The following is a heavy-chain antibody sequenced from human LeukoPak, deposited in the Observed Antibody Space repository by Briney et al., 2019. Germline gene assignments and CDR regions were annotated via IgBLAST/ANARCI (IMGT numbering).Heavy chain of an antibody. V-gene: IGHV3-74*01. D-gene: IGHD3-9*01. CDR2: INSDGSST. Sequence: GGSLRLSCAASGFPFSYDWMHWVRHAPGKGLVWVSRINSDGSSTSYADSVKGRFTISRDNAENTLYLQMNSLRAEDTAVYYCARASGTDATGYVQIDLWGQGTLVTVSS. CDR1: GFPFSYDW. J-gene: IGHJ5*02. CDR3: ARASGTDATGYVQIDL.